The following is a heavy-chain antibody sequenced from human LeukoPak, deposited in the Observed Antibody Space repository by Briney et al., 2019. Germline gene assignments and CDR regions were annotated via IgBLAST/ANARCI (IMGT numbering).Heavy chain of an antibody. J-gene: IGHJ5*02. V-gene: IGHV3-30-3*01. CDR2: LSYDGTKK. D-gene: IGHD6-6*01. Sequence: GGSLRLSCAASRFIFSTYTMHWVRQAPGKGLQWVAVLSYDGTKKHYADSVKGRFTVSRANSQNTLHLQMTRLRAEDAAVYYCARGGGYSSSALDWFDPWGQGTLVTVSS. CDR1: RFIFSTYT. CDR3: ARGGGYSSSALDWFDP.